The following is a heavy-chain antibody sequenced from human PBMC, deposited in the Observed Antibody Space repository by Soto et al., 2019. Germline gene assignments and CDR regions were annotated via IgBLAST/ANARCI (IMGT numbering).Heavy chain of an antibody. V-gene: IGHV3-23*01. CDR1: GFTFSSYA. J-gene: IGHJ4*02. CDR3: AKDLLLRYFDWLPQYVDY. CDR2: ISGSGGST. Sequence: EVQLLESGGGLVQPGGSLRLSCAASGFTFSSYAMSWVRQAPGKGLEWVSAISGSGGSTYYADSVKGRFTISSDNSKNTPCRQMNSPRAEDTAVYYCAKDLLLRYFDWLPQYVDYWGQGTLVTVSS. D-gene: IGHD3-9*01.